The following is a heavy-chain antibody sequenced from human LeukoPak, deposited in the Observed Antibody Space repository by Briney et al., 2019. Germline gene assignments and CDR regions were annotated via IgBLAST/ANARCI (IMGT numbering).Heavy chain of an antibody. J-gene: IGHJ4*02. CDR1: GYTLTIYY. Sequence: ASVKVSCKASGYTLTIYYMHWVRQAPGQGLEWMGIINPSGGSTSYAQKFQGRVTMTRDTSTSTVYMELSRLRSEDTAVYYCARVNERWLQFDYWGQGTLVTVSS. V-gene: IGHV1-46*01. D-gene: IGHD5-24*01. CDR3: ARVNERWLQFDY. CDR2: INPSGGST.